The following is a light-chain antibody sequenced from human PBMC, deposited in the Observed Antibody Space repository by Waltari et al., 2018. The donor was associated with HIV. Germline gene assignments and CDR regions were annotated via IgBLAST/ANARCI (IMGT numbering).Light chain of an antibody. Sequence: SSNLTQDASVSVALGQTVRITCQGDSLRSYYASWYQQKPGQAPVVVFFGRNNRPSGIPGRFSGASSGNTASLTITGAQAEDEADYYCHSRDSSGYHVVFGGGTKVTVL. CDR1: SLRSYY. CDR3: HSRDSSGYHVV. V-gene: IGLV3-19*01. J-gene: IGLJ2*01. CDR2: GRN.